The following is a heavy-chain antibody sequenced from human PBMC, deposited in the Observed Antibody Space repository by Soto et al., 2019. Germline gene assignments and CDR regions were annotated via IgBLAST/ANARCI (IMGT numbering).Heavy chain of an antibody. J-gene: IGHJ6*02. CDR3: ARDSSSLAGYGMDV. D-gene: IGHD6-13*01. Sequence: SETLSLTCAVSGGTISSSIWWSWVRKPPGKGLEWIGEIYHSGSTNYNPSLKSRVTISVDKSKNQFSLKLSSVTAADTAVYYCARDSSSLAGYGMDVWGQGTTVTVSS. CDR1: GGTISSSIW. CDR2: IYHSGST. V-gene: IGHV4-4*02.